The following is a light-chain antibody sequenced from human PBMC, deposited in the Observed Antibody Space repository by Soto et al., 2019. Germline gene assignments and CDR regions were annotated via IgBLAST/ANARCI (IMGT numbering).Light chain of an antibody. CDR1: QSVSSN. Sequence: EIVMTQSPATLSVSPGERATLSCRASQSVSSNLAWYQQKPGQAPRLLIYGASTRATGIPARFSGSGSGSEFTLTISSLQSEDFAVYYCQLYNTLPPATFGYGTKVNIK. CDR2: GAS. V-gene: IGKV3-15*01. CDR3: QLYNTLPPAT. J-gene: IGKJ1*01.